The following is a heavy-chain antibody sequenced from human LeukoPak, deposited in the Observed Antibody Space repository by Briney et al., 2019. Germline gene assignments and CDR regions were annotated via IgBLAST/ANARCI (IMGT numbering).Heavy chain of an antibody. CDR3: ARHGDYVDYFDY. D-gene: IGHD4-17*01. V-gene: IGHV4-39*01. CDR1: GGSISSSSYY. Sequence: PSEALSLTCTVSGGSISSSSYYWGWIRQPPGKGLEWIGSIYYSGSTYYNPPLKSRVTISVDTSKNQFSLKLSSVTAADTAVYYCARHGDYVDYFDYWGQGTLVTVSS. J-gene: IGHJ4*02. CDR2: IYYSGST.